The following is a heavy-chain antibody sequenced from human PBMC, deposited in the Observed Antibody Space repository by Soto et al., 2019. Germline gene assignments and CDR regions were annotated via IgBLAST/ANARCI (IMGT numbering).Heavy chain of an antibody. J-gene: IGHJ6*02. CDR1: GFTFSSYG. CDR3: AREGGYYLHTHYYYGMDV. Sequence: GESLRLSCAASGFTFSSYGMHWLRQAPGKGLEWVAVIWYDGSNKYYADSVKGRFTISRDNSKNTLYLQMNSLRAEDTAVYYCAREGGYYLHTHYYYGMDVWGQGTTVTVSS. V-gene: IGHV3-33*01. CDR2: IWYDGSNK. D-gene: IGHD3-22*01.